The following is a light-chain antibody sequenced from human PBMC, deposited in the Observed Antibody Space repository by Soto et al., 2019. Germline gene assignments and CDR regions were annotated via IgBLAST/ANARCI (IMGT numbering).Light chain of an antibody. CDR3: QVWDSSSDHPV. J-gene: IGLJ2*01. CDR1: NIGTKS. CDR2: YDS. V-gene: IGLV3-21*04. Sequence: SSELTQPPSVSVAPEKTARITCGGNNIGTKSVHWYQLRPGQAPVLVIYYDSDRPSGIPERFSGSHSGNTATLTISRVEAGDEADYYCQVWDSSSDHPVFGGGTKVTVL.